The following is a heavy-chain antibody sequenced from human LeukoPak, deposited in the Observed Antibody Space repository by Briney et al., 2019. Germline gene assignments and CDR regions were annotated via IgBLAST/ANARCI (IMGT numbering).Heavy chain of an antibody. Sequence: GGSLRLSCAASGFTFDDYGMSWVRHAPGKGLEWVSGINWNGGSTGYADSVKGRFTISRDNAKNSLYLQMNSLRAEDTALYYCARHVPKYYYDSSGSSFFGYWGQGTLVTVSS. CDR2: INWNGGST. V-gene: IGHV3-20*04. CDR1: GFTFDDYG. CDR3: ARHVPKYYYDSSGSSFFGY. J-gene: IGHJ4*02. D-gene: IGHD3-22*01.